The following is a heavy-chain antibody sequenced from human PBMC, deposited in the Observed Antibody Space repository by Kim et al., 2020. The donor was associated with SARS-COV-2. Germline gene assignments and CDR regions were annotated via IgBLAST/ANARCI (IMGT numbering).Heavy chain of an antibody. CDR3: ARNIGITMIVVVTGWFDP. CDR1: GGSISSGGYY. D-gene: IGHD3-22*01. J-gene: IGHJ5*02. Sequence: SETLSLTCTVSGGSISSGGYYWSWIRQHPGKGLEGIGYIYYSGSTYYNPSLKSRVTISVDTSKNQFSLKLSSVTAADTAVYYCARNIGITMIVVVTGWFDPWGQGTLVTVSS. CDR2: IYYSGST. V-gene: IGHV4-31*03.